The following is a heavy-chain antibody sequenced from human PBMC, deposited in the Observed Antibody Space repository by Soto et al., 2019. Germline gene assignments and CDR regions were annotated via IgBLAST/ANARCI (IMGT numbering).Heavy chain of an antibody. J-gene: IGHJ3*02. V-gene: IGHV3-23*01. CDR2: ISGSGGST. D-gene: IGHD3-9*01. CDR3: AKDDRYGYYDILTGYAFDI. Sequence: PGGSLRLSCAASGFTFSSYAMIRVRQAPGKGLDWVSAISGSGGSTYYADSVKGRFTISRDNSKNTLYLQMNSLRAEDTAVYYCAKDDRYGYYDILTGYAFDIWGQGTMVTVSS. CDR1: GFTFSSYA.